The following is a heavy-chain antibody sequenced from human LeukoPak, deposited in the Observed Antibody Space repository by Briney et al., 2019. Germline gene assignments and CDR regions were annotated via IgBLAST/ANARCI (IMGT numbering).Heavy chain of an antibody. CDR3: AKDAQRGFDYSNSLEY. CDR2: IWNDGSNK. CDR1: GFTFSHYG. Sequence: VGSLRLSCAASGFTFSHYGMHWVRQAPGRGLEWVAVIWNDGSNKYYADSVKGRFTISRDNSQNTVDLHTNSLRAEDTAVYYCAKDAQRGFDYSNSLEYWGQGTLVTVSS. J-gene: IGHJ4*02. D-gene: IGHD4-11*01. V-gene: IGHV3-33*06.